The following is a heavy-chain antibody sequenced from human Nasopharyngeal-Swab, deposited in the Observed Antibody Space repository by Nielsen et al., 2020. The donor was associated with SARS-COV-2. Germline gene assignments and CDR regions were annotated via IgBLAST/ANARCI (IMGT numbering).Heavy chain of an antibody. CDR2: INPNSGGT. Sequence: WGRQAPGQGLEWMGRINPNSGGTNYAQKFQGRVTMTRDTSLSTAYMELSRLRSDDTAVYYCAKDLLHLGELSFGIDYWGQGTLVTVSS. D-gene: IGHD3-16*02. CDR3: AKDLLHLGELSFGIDY. V-gene: IGHV1-2*06. J-gene: IGHJ4*02.